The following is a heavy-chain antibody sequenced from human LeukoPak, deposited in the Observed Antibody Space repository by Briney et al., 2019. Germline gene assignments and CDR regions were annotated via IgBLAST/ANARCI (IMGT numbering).Heavy chain of an antibody. J-gene: IGHJ4*02. D-gene: IGHD6-19*01. V-gene: IGHV3-23*01. CDR1: GFTFSSYG. CDR2: ISGSGGST. Sequence: GGSLRLSCAASGFTFSSYGMSWVRQAPGKGLEWVSAISGSGGSTYYADSVKGRFTISRDNSKNTLYLQMNSLRAEDTAVYYCAKVHSSGWSFDYWGQGTLVTVSS. CDR3: AKVHSSGWSFDY.